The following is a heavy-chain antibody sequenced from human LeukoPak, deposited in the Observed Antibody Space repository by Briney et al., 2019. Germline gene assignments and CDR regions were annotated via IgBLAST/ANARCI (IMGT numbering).Heavy chain of an antibody. D-gene: IGHD6-19*01. CDR1: GFTFSSYA. J-gene: IGHJ6*02. CDR3: ARDARIDSSGWSNYYYYYGMDV. Sequence: GGSLRLSCAASGFTFSSYAMHWVRQAPGKGLEYVSAISSNGVRKYYANSVKGRFTISRDNSKNTLYLQMGSLRAEDMAVYYCARDARIDSSGWSNYYYYYGMDVWGQGTTVTVSS. V-gene: IGHV3-64*01. CDR2: ISSNGVRK.